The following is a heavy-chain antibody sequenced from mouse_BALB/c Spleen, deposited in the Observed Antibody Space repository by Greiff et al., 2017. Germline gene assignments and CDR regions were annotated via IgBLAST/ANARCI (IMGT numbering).Heavy chain of an antibody. CDR3: AREGGNYVNY. J-gene: IGHJ4*01. CDR2: INSNGGST. Sequence: EVHLVESGGGLVQPGGSLKLSCAASGFTFSSYGMSWVRQTPDKRLELVATINSNGGSTYYPDSVKGRFTISSDNAKNTLYLQMSSLKSEDTAMYYCAREGGNYVNYWGQGTSVTVSS. CDR1: GFTFSSYG. V-gene: IGHV5-6-3*01. D-gene: IGHD2-1*01.